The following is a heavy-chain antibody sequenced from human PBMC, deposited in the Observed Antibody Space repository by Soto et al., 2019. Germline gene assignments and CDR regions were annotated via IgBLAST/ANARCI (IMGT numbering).Heavy chain of an antibody. CDR1: GGTFSSYA. J-gene: IGHJ6*02. CDR2: IIPIFGTA. D-gene: IGHD3-22*01. Sequence: GASVKVSCKASGGTFSSYAISWVRQAPGQGLEWMGGIIPIFGTANYAQKFQGRVTINADESTSTAYMELSSLRSEDTAVYYCAMTNYYDSSGYYYYYYYGMDVWGQGTTVTVSS. V-gene: IGHV1-69*13. CDR3: AMTNYYDSSGYYYYYYYGMDV.